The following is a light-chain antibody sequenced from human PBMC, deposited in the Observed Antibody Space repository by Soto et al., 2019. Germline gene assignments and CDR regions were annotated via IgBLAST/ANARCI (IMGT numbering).Light chain of an antibody. J-gene: IGKJ1*01. CDR2: DAS. Sequence: EIVLTQSPGTLSLSPGERATLSCRASQSVSSSYLAWYQQKPGQAPRLLMYDASSRATGIPDRFSGSGSGTDFTLTISRLEPEDFAVYYCQQYSSSRTFGQGTKVDI. CDR1: QSVSSSY. CDR3: QQYSSSRT. V-gene: IGKV3-20*01.